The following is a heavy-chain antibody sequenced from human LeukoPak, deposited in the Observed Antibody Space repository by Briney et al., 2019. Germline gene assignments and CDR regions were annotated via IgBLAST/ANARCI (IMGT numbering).Heavy chain of an antibody. CDR2: INSDGSSS. CDR1: GLTFSSYG. Sequence: GGSLRLSCAASGLTFSSYGMHWVRQAPGKGLVWVSRINSDGSSSSYADSVKGRFTISRDNAKNTLYLQMSSLRAEDTAVFYCARGFYSSSWYYFDHWGQGTLVTVSS. J-gene: IGHJ4*02. D-gene: IGHD6-13*01. CDR3: ARGFYSSSWYYFDH. V-gene: IGHV3-74*01.